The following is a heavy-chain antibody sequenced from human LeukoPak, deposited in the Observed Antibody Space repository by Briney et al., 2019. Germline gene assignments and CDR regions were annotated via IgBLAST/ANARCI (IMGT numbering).Heavy chain of an antibody. Sequence: PGGSLRLSCAASGFTFDDYAMHWVRQAPGKGLEWVSGISWNSGSIGYADSVKGRFTISRDNAKNSLNLQMNSLRAEDMALYYCAKGSRYGEHYFDYWGQGTLVTVSS. CDR3: AKGSRYGEHYFDY. D-gene: IGHD4-17*01. CDR2: ISWNSGSI. J-gene: IGHJ4*02. CDR1: GFTFDDYA. V-gene: IGHV3-9*03.